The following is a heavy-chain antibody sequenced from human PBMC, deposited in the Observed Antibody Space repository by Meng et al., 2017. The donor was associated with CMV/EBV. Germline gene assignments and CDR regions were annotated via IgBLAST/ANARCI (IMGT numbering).Heavy chain of an antibody. CDR3: ARETGEVVPAASWFDP. D-gene: IGHD2-2*01. CDR2: IIPILGIA. CDR1: GGTFSSYT. V-gene: IGHV1-69*04. J-gene: IGHJ5*02. Sequence: SVKVSCKASGGTFSSYTISWVRQAPGQGLEWMGRIIPILGIANYVQKFQGRVTITADKSTSTAYMELSSLRSEDTAVYYCARETGEVVPAASWFDPWGQGTLVTVSS.